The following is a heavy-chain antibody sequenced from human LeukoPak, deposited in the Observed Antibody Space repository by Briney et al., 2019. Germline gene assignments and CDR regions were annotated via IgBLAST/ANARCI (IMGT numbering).Heavy chain of an antibody. CDR2: IYYNGST. V-gene: IGHV4-39*01. J-gene: IGHJ5*02. Sequence: SETVSLTCTVSGGSIRSSNYYWGWIRQPPGKGLEGIGSIYYNGSTNSNPSLKSRLTMSVDTSKNQFSLKLTPLTAADTAVYYCAGGSSWYNWYDPWGQGTLVTVSS. CDR1: GGSIRSSNYY. CDR3: AGGSSWYNWYDP. D-gene: IGHD6-13*01.